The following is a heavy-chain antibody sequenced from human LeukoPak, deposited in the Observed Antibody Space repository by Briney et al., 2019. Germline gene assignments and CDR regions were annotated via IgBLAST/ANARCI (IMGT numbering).Heavy chain of an antibody. J-gene: IGHJ4*02. D-gene: IGHD3-16*02. CDR3: ARANDYVWGSYRSAFDY. Sequence: SETLSLTCAVYGGSFSGYYWSWIRQPPGKGLEWIGEINHSGSTNYNPSLKSRVTISVDTSKNQFSLKLSSVSAADTAVYYCARANDYVWGSYRSAFDYWGQGTLVTVSS. V-gene: IGHV4-34*01. CDR1: GGSFSGYY. CDR2: INHSGST.